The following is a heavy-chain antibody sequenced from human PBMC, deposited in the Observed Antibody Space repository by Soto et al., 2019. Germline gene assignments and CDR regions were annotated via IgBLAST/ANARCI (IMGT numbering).Heavy chain of an antibody. J-gene: IGHJ4*02. CDR3: ALDQGGYGIFDH. Sequence: QVPLVQSGPEVKKPEASVKVSCKTSGYTFTSSGISWVRQAPGQGPEWMGWISGHNGVTNFARNFQDRVTLTIDSSTTTAYMELRSLSFADTAIYYCALDQGGYGIFDHWGQGTLVTVSS. CDR2: ISGHNGVT. V-gene: IGHV1-18*04. CDR1: GYTFTSSG. D-gene: IGHD5-12*01.